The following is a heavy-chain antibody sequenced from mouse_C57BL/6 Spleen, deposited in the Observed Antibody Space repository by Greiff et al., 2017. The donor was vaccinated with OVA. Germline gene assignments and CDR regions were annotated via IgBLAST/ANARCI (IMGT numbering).Heavy chain of an antibody. CDR2: ISYDGSN. CDR3: TREGFGAMDY. V-gene: IGHV3-6*01. J-gene: IGHJ4*01. CDR1: GYSITSGYY. Sequence: ESGPGLVKPSQSLSLTCSVTGYSITSGYYWNWIRQPPGNKLEWMGYISYDGSNNYNPTLKNRISITRDTSKNQFFLKLNSVTTEDTATYYCTREGFGAMDYWGQGTSVTVSS.